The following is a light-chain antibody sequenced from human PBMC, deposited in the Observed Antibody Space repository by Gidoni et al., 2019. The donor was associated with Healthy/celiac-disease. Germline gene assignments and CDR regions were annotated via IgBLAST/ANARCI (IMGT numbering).Light chain of an antibody. CDR2: GAS. V-gene: IGKV3-20*01. J-gene: IGKJ4*01. CDR3: QQYGSSPLT. CDR1: QSVSSSY. Sequence: IVLTQSPGTLSLSPGERATLSCRASQSVSSSYLAWYQQKPGQAPRLLIYGASRRATGIPDRFSGSGSGTDVTLTISRLEPEDFAVYYCQQYGSSPLTFGGGTKVEIK.